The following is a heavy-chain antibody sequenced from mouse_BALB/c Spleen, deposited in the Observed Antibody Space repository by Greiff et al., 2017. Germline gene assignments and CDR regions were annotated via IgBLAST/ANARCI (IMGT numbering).Heavy chain of an antibody. V-gene: IGHV5-12-2*01. Sequence: EVQLVESGGGLVQPGGSLKLSCAASGFTFSSYTMSWVRQTPEKRLEWVAYISNGGGSTYYPDTVKGRFTISRDNAKNTLYLQMSSLRSEDTAMYYCASPLTTATWFAYWGQGTLVTVSA. CDR3: ASPLTTATWFAY. J-gene: IGHJ3*01. D-gene: IGHD1-2*01. CDR2: ISNGGGST. CDR1: GFTFSSYT.